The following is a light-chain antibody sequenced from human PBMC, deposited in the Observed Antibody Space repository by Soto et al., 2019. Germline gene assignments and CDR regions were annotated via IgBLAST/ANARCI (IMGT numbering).Light chain of an antibody. CDR2: AAS. J-gene: IGKJ2*01. CDR1: QTIIGY. CDR3: QQYKSYPYI. Sequence: DIQMTQSPSSLSASIGDSVTITCRASQTIIGYLNWYQQKPGKAPRLLINAASNLQSGVPSRFRGSGSETDFTLTITSLQPEDFATYYCQQYKSYPYIFGQGTKLEIK. V-gene: IGKV1-39*01.